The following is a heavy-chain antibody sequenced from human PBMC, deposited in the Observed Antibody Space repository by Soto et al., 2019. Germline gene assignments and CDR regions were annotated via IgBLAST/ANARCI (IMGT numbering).Heavy chain of an antibody. J-gene: IGHJ3*02. CDR3: ARVPTSYDSSGYFIRAAFDI. V-gene: IGHV3-74*01. D-gene: IGHD3-22*01. Sequence: GGSLRLSCAASVFTFSSYWMHWVRQAPGKGLVWVSRINSDGSSTSYADSVKGRFTISRDNAKNTLYLQMNSLRAEDTAVYYCARVPTSYDSSGYFIRAAFDIWGQGTMVTVSS. CDR2: INSDGSST. CDR1: VFTFSSYW.